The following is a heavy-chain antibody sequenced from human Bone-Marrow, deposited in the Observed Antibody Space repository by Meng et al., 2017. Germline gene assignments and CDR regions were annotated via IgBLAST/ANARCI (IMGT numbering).Heavy chain of an antibody. J-gene: IGHJ5*02. CDR2: ISTMSSYI. V-gene: IGHV3-21*01. CDR1: GFSFSSYS. CDR3: AKDIGETSMGNDWFDP. Sequence: GGSLRLSCAASGFSFSSYSMNWVRQAPGKGLEWVSSISTMSSYIFYADSVMGRFTISRDNAKKSLYLQMNSLRAEDTAVYYCAKDIGETSMGNDWFDPWGHGTLVTISS. D-gene: IGHD5-18*01.